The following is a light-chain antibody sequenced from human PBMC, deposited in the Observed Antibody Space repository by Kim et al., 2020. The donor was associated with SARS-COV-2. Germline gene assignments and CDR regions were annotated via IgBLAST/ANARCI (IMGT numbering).Light chain of an antibody. CDR2: WAS. Sequence: ATINGESSHSVLYSSNNKNYLAWYQHKPGQPPKLLIYWASTREAGVPDRLSGSGSGTNFTLTISSLQAEDVAVYYCQQYYSSPPTFGQGTKVDIK. J-gene: IGKJ1*01. CDR1: HSVLYSSNNKNY. V-gene: IGKV4-1*01. CDR3: QQYYSSPPT.